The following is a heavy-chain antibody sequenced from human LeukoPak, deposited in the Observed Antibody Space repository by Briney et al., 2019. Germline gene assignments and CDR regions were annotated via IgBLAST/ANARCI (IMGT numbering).Heavy chain of an antibody. CDR3: AKDERNWNYNLASQTYD. CDR2: ISGSGVST. Sequence: GGSLRLSCAASGFTFSSYTMNWVRQAPGKGLEWVSAISGSGVSTYYADSVKGRFTVSRDNSKNTLYLQMSSLRAEDTAVYYCAKDERNWNYNLASQTYDWGQGTLVTVSS. CDR1: GFTFSSYT. J-gene: IGHJ4*02. D-gene: IGHD1-7*01. V-gene: IGHV3-23*01.